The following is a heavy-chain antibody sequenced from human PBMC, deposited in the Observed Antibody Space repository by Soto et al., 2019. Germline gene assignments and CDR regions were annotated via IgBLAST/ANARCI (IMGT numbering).Heavy chain of an antibody. D-gene: IGHD3-10*01. CDR2: IIPTFGTG. Sequence: QVLLVQSGPEVKKPGSSVKVSCKASGGTFNNYAINWVRQAPGKGLEWMGGIIPTFGTGNHAQKFQGRVTIIADESTTTAYMGLNSLRSEDTAIYYCASFDGTLVRGGRSSPYEMDVWGQGTTVIVSS. J-gene: IGHJ6*02. CDR1: GGTFNNYA. V-gene: IGHV1-69*01. CDR3: ASFDGTLVRGGRSSPYEMDV.